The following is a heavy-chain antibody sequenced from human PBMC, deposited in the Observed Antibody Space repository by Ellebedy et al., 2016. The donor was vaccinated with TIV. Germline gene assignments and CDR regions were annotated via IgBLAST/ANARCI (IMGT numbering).Heavy chain of an antibody. D-gene: IGHD6-19*01. CDR3: ARDQWLGRAYYFDY. CDR2: IWYDGSNK. CDR1: GFTFSSYA. V-gene: IGHV3-33*08. J-gene: IGHJ4*01. Sequence: GESLKISCAASGFTFSSYAMHWVRQAPGKGLEWVAVIWYDGSNKYYADSVKGRFTISRDNSKNTLYLQMNSLTDEDTAVYYCARDQWLGRAYYFDYWGQGTLVTVSS.